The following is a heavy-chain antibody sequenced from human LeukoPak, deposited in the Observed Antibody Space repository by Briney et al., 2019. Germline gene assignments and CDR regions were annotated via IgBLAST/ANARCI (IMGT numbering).Heavy chain of an antibody. CDR3: AKTPRRIVVVPAAMLAWFDP. CDR2: ISGDGSTT. Sequence: GGSLRLSCAASGFTFSDYWMHWVRQAPDEGLVWVSRISGDGSTTNYADSVKGRFTISRDNSKNTLYLQMNSLRAEDTAVYYCAKTPRRIVVVPAAMLAWFDPWGQGTLVTVSS. V-gene: IGHV3-74*01. J-gene: IGHJ5*02. CDR1: GFTFSDYW. D-gene: IGHD2-2*01.